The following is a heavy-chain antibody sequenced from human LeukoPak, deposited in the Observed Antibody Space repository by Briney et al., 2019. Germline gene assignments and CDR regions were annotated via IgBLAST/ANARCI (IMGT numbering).Heavy chain of an antibody. V-gene: IGHV3-21*01. CDR3: AREARLADAFDI. CDR1: GFTFSDCN. Sequence: GGSLRLSCAASGFTFSDCNMNWVRQAPGMGLEWVSSISSSSSFIYYADSVKGRFTISRDNAKNSLYLQMNSLRAEDTAVYYCAREARLADAFDIWGQGTMVTVSS. J-gene: IGHJ3*02. D-gene: IGHD6-19*01. CDR2: ISSSSSFI.